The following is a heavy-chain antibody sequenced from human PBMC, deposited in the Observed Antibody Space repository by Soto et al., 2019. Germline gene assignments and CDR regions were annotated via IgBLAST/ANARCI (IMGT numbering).Heavy chain of an antibody. CDR2: VSGSGGST. J-gene: IGHJ6*02. V-gene: IGHV3-23*01. CDR3: ATDLAGASHYGMDV. Sequence: EVQLLESGGGLVQPGGSLRLSCAVSGFTFSNYAMSWVRQTPGKGLEWVSSVSGSGGSTYYADSVKGRFTISRDNSKNTLYLQMNSLRVEDTAVYYCATDLAGASHYGMDVWGQGITVTVSS. D-gene: IGHD3-10*01. CDR1: GFTFSNYA.